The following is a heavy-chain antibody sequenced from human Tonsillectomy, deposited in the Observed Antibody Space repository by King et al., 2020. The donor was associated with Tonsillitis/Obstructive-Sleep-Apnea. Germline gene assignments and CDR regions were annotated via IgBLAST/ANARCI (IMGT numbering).Heavy chain of an antibody. CDR1: GGSISSSSFY. D-gene: IGHD6-13*01. J-gene: IGHJ5*02. CDR2: IYYTGST. Sequence: QLQESGPGVVKPSETLSLNCTVSGGSISSSSFYWCWIRQPPGKGLEWIGSIYYTGSTYSNPSPKSRVTMSVDTSKNQFSLKLSSVTAADTAIYYCARGRSWFYNWFDPWGQGTLVTVSS. CDR3: ARGRSWFYNWFDP. V-gene: IGHV4-39*01.